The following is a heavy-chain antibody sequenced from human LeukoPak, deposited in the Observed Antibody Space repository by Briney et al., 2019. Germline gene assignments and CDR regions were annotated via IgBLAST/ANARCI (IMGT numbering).Heavy chain of an antibody. Sequence: PGRSLRLSCAASGFTFSSYAMHWVRQAPGKGLEWVPVISYDGSNKYYADSVKGRFTISRDNSKNTLYLQMNSLRAEDTAVYYCARDSTVTSPFDYWGQGTLVTVSS. V-gene: IGHV3-30*04. CDR2: ISYDGSNK. CDR3: ARDSTVTSPFDY. J-gene: IGHJ4*02. CDR1: GFTFSSYA. D-gene: IGHD4-17*01.